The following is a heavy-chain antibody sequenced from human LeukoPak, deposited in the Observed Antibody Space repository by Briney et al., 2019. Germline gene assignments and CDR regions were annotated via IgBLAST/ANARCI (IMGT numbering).Heavy chain of an antibody. Sequence: GSLRLSCAASGFTFSSYWLHWVRQAPGKGLVWVSRINTDGSSTSYADSVKGRFTISRDNAKNTLYLQMNSLRAEDTAVYYCARDLGAAGTARDAFDIWGQGTMVTVSS. D-gene: IGHD6-13*01. CDR1: GFTFSSYW. J-gene: IGHJ3*02. CDR2: INTDGSST. CDR3: ARDLGAAGTARDAFDI. V-gene: IGHV3-74*01.